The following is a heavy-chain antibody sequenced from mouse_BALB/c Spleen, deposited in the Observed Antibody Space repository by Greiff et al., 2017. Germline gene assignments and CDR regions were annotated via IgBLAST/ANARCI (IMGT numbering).Heavy chain of an antibody. CDR3: GTGYFDV. J-gene: IGHJ1*01. CDR1: GYTFTSYW. V-gene: IGHV1S81*02. Sequence: QVQLQQPGAELVKPGASVKLSCKASGYTFTSYWMHWVKQRPGQGLEWIGEINPSNGRTNYNEKFKSKATLTVDKSSSTAYMQLSSLTSEDSAVYCGGTGYFDVWGAGTTVTVSS. CDR2: INPSNGRT.